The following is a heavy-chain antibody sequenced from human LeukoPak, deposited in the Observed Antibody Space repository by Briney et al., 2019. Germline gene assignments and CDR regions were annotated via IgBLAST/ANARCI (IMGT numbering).Heavy chain of an antibody. D-gene: IGHD3-22*01. CDR3: ATSVGYDSSGSPYFDY. J-gene: IGHJ4*02. Sequence: GGSLGLSCAAPGFTFSSYGMHWVRQAPGKGLEWVAVISYDGSNKYYADSVKGRFTISRDNSKNTLYLQMNSLRAEDTAVYYCATSVGYDSSGSPYFDYWGQGTLVTVSS. CDR1: GFTFSSYG. CDR2: ISYDGSNK. V-gene: IGHV3-30*03.